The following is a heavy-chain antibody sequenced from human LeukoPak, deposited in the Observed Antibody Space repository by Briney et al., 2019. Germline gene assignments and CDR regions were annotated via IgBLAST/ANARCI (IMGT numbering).Heavy chain of an antibody. D-gene: IGHD5-18*01. Sequence: GGSLRLSCAASGFTFSSYDMHWVRQATGKGLEWVSAIGTAGDTYYPGSVKGRFTISRENAKNSLYLQMNSLRAEDTAVYYCAAPAGDSYGYGCWGQGTLVTVSS. J-gene: IGHJ4*02. CDR2: IGTAGDT. CDR3: AAPAGDSYGYGC. CDR1: GFTFSSYD. V-gene: IGHV3-13*01.